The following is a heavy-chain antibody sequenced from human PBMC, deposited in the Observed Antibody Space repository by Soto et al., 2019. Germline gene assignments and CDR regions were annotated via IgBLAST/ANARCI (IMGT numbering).Heavy chain of an antibody. Sequence: EVQLLESGGGLVQPGGSLRLSCAASGFTFSNHAMTWVRQAPGKGLEWVSTVSDGGGDTYIAASVRGRFTISRDNYKDTLYLQMNSLRPEDTAVYFCAKDGASDYYYYYMDVWGKGTTVTVSS. CDR2: VSDGGGDT. CDR1: GFTFSNHA. V-gene: IGHV3-23*01. D-gene: IGHD3-10*01. CDR3: AKDGASDYYYYYMDV. J-gene: IGHJ6*03.